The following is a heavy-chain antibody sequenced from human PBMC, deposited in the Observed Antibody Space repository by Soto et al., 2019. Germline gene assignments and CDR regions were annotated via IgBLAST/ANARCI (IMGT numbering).Heavy chain of an antibody. CDR3: ARAATYCSSTSCYLDASGWFDP. J-gene: IGHJ5*02. CDR1: GYTFTSYG. V-gene: IGHV1-18*01. CDR2: ISAYNGNT. D-gene: IGHD2-2*01. Sequence: ASVKVSCKASGYTFTSYGISWVRQAPGQGLEWMGWISAYNGNTNYAQKLQGRVTMTADTSTSTAYMELRSLRSDDTAVYYCARAATYCSSTSCYLDASGWFDPWGQGTLVTVSS.